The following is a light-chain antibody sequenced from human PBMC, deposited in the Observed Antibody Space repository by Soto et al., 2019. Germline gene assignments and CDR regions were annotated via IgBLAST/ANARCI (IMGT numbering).Light chain of an antibody. CDR1: QDIRND. Sequence: QVTQSHSTLSATVGDRVIITCRASQDIRNDLGWYQQRPGKAPKRLIYAASSLHSGVPSRFSGSGSGTEFTLTISSLQPEDFATYYCLQHKTFPWTFGQGTK. J-gene: IGKJ1*01. CDR2: AAS. V-gene: IGKV1-17*01. CDR3: LQHKTFPWT.